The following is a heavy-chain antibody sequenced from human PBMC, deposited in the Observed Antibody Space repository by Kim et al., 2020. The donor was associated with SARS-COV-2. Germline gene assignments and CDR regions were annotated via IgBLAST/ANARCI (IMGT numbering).Heavy chain of an antibody. CDR3: ARINYDFWSGSYDAFDI. J-gene: IGHJ3*02. V-gene: IGHV3-23*01. Sequence: VKGRFTISRDNSKNTLYLQMNSLRAEDTAVYYCARINYDFWSGSYDAFDIWGQGTMVTVSS. D-gene: IGHD3-3*01.